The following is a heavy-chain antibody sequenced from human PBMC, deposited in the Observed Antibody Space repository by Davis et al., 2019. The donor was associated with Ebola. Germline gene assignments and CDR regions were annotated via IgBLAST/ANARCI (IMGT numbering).Heavy chain of an antibody. CDR2: FNCDGSST. CDR1: GGSFSGYY. D-gene: IGHD3-22*01. Sequence: PSETLSLTCAVYGGSFSGYYWSWIPQPPAQGLVRVSRFNCDGSSTSYADSVKGRFTISRDNAKNTLYLQMKSLRAEDTAVYYCARASGSGYYRNWGQGALVTVSS. CDR3: ARASGSGYYRN. J-gene: IGHJ4*02. V-gene: IGHV3-74*01.